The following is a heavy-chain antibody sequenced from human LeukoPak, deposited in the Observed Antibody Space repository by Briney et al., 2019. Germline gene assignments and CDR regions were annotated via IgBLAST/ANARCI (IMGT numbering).Heavy chain of an antibody. CDR2: ISGYNGNT. CDR1: GYTFTMND. J-gene: IGHJ5*02. Sequence: ASVKVSCKASGYTFTMNDINWVRQAPGQGLEWMGWISGYNGNTNYAQKLQGRVTITADKSTSTAYMELSSLRSEDTAVYYCARSITIFGVVPSGYNWFDPWGQGTLVTVSS. D-gene: IGHD3-3*01. V-gene: IGHV1-18*01. CDR3: ARSITIFGVVPSGYNWFDP.